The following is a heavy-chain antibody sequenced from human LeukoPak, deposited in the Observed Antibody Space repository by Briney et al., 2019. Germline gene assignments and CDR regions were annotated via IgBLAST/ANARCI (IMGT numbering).Heavy chain of an antibody. CDR1: GFTFSTYS. Sequence: GGSLRLSCAASGFTFSTYSMNWVRQAPGKGLEWVSSITSSSFIYYADSVKGRFTISRDNAKNTLYLHMNSLRAEDTAVYYCAKERAGYTNPYYFDYWGQGTLVTVSS. J-gene: IGHJ4*02. V-gene: IGHV3-21*04. CDR2: ITSSSFI. D-gene: IGHD3-16*02. CDR3: AKERAGYTNPYYFDY.